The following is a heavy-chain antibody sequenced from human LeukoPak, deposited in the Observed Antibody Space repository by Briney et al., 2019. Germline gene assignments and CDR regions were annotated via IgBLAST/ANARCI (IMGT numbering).Heavy chain of an antibody. Sequence: PGGSLRLSCAASGFTFSRYWMSWVRQAPGRRLEWLANIKEDGSEKYYVDSVKGRFAISRDNIKKSLFLQMNSLRAEDTAVYYCARGGYYDTSGVYIDAFDVWGQGTMVTVSS. J-gene: IGHJ3*01. CDR3: ARGGYYDTSGVYIDAFDV. CDR2: IKEDGSEK. V-gene: IGHV3-7*01. CDR1: GFTFSRYW. D-gene: IGHD3-22*01.